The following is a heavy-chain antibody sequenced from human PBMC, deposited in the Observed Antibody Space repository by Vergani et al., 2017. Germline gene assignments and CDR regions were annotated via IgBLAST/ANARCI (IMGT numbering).Heavy chain of an antibody. D-gene: IGHD2-2*01. CDR2: IYTSGST. CDR3: ARDMAVVPAEKSHFNFDY. CDR1: GGSISSYY. Sequence: QVQLQESGPGLVKPSETLSLTCTVSGGSISSYYWSWIRQPAGKGLEWIGRIYTSGSTNYNPSLKSRVTMSVDTSKNQFSLKLSSVTAADTAVYYCARDMAVVPAEKSHFNFDYWGQGTLVTVSS. J-gene: IGHJ4*02. V-gene: IGHV4-4*07.